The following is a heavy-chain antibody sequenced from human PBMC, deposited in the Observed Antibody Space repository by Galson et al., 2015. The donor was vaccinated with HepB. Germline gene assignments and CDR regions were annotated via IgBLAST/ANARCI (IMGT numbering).Heavy chain of an antibody. CDR3: ASGGGNSGSYRDAFDI. Sequence: SVKVSCKASGGTFSSYAISWVRQAPGQGLEWMGGIIPIFGTANYAQKFQGRVTITADESTSTAYMELSSLRSEDTAVYYCASGGGNSGSYRDAFDIWGQGTMVTVSS. CDR2: IIPIFGTA. D-gene: IGHD1-26*01. V-gene: IGHV1-69*13. CDR1: GGTFSSYA. J-gene: IGHJ3*02.